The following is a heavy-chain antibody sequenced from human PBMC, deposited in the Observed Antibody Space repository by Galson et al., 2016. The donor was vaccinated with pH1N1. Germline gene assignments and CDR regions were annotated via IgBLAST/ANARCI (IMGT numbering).Heavy chain of an antibody. CDR2: ISRSGSTI. CDR1: GFAFSSYE. Sequence: SLRLSCAASGFAFSSYEMNWVRQAPGKGLEWVSHISRSGSTIHYADSVKGRFTVSRDNAKNSLYLQMNSLRAEGTAVSYCARPAEQQWLVSLPFGYWGQGIRVTVSS. J-gene: IGHJ4*02. V-gene: IGHV3-48*03. D-gene: IGHD6-19*01. CDR3: ARPAEQQWLVSLPFGY.